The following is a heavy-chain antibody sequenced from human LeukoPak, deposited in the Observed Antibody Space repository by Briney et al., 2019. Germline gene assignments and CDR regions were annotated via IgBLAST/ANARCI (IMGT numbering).Heavy chain of an antibody. J-gene: IGHJ5*02. V-gene: IGHV4-39*01. Sequence: PSETLSLTCTVSGGSISSSSYYWGWIRQPPGKGLEWIGTIYYSGSTYYNPSLKSRVTISVDTSKNQFSLKLSSVTAADTAVYYCARRRGSWTPTTWFDPWGQGTLVTVSS. D-gene: IGHD6-13*01. CDR1: GGSISSSSYY. CDR2: IYYSGST. CDR3: ARRRGSWTPTTWFDP.